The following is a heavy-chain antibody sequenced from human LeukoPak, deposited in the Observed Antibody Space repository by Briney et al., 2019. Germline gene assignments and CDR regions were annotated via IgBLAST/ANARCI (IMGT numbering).Heavy chain of an antibody. CDR3: AKGTSGGTYYALGY. V-gene: IGHV3-23*01. J-gene: IGHJ4*02. CDR1: GFSFSNYA. CDR2: ISFSGGTT. D-gene: IGHD1-26*01. Sequence: GSLRLSCAASGFSFSNYAMSWVRRAPGKGLEWVSDISFSGGTTNYADSVKGRFTISRDNSNNTLYLQMNSLRAEDTAVYYCAKGTSGGTYYALGYWGQGTLVTVSS.